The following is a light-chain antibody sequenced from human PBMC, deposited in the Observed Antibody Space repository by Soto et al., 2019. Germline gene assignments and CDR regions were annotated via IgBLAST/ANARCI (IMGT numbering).Light chain of an antibody. Sequence: DVVMTQSPLSLPVTLGQPASISCRSSQSLLYGDGNTFLNWFQQRPGQSPRRLIYNVSNRDSGVPERSSGSGAGTDFTLEISMVEAEDVGVYYCMQGTHWPRTFGQGTRVEIE. CDR2: NVS. CDR3: MQGTHWPRT. CDR1: QSLLYGDGNTF. V-gene: IGKV2-30*01. J-gene: IGKJ1*01.